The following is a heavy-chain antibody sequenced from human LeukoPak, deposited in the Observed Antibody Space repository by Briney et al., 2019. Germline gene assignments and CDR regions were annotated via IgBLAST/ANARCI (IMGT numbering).Heavy chain of an antibody. J-gene: IGHJ4*02. CDR2: INTDASTT. D-gene: IGHD3-9*01. V-gene: IGHV3-74*01. CDR3: AKDLTGYHDY. CDR1: GFTFSSFW. Sequence: PGGSLRLSCAASGFTFSSFWMHWVRQAPGKGLVWVSRINTDASTTSYADSVKGRFTISRDNAKNTLYLQMNSLRAEDTAIYYCAKDLTGYHDYWGQGTLVTVSS.